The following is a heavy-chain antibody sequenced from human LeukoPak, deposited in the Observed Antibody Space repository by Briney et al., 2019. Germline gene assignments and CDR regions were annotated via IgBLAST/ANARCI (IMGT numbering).Heavy chain of an antibody. V-gene: IGHV4-59*08. CDR1: GGSISTYY. D-gene: IGHD6-19*01. J-gene: IGHJ4*02. CDR2: IYYSGST. Sequence: SETLSLTCTDSGGSISTYYWSWIRQPPGKGLEWIGYIYYSGSTNYNPSLKSRVTISVDTSKNQFSLKLSSVTAADTAVYYCAARGIAVAGTVFDYWGQGTLVTVSS. CDR3: AARGIAVAGTVFDY.